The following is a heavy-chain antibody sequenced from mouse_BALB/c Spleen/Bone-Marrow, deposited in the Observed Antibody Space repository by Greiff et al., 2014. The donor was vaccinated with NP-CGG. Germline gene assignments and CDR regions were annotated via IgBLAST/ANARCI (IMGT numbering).Heavy chain of an antibody. J-gene: IGHJ2*01. CDR3: ARDY. V-gene: IGHV1-7*01. Sequence: VQLQQSGPELTKPGASVKMSCKASGYTFTDTWIHWIKQRPGQGLEWIGYINPSTGYAEYNQNFKDKATLTVGKSSSTAYMQLSSLTSEDSAVYYCARDYWGQGTTLTVSS. CDR2: INPSTGYA. CDR1: GYTFTDTW.